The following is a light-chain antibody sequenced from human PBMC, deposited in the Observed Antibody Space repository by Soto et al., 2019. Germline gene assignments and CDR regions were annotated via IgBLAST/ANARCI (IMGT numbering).Light chain of an antibody. J-gene: IGKJ5*01. CDR3: QQHNQWPIT. CDR1: QSAGNF. V-gene: IGKV3D-15*01. Sequence: EIVMTQSPATLSVSPGETASLSCRASQSAGNFLAWYQQKPGQAPRLLIYYISTRATGIPARFSGSGSGTEFTLTINSLQSEDSAVYYCQQHNQWPITFGQGTLLE. CDR2: YIS.